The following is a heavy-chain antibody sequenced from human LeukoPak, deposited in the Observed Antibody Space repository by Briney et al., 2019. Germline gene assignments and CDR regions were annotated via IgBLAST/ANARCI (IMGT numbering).Heavy chain of an antibody. CDR3: ARDSSVYYYFDY. D-gene: IGHD3-22*01. J-gene: IGHJ4*02. V-gene: IGHV3-21*01. CDR1: GFTFSSYS. CDR2: ISSSSSYI. Sequence: GGSPRLSCAASGFTFSSYSMNWVRQAPGKGLEWVSSISSSSSYIYYADSVKGRFTISRDNAKNSLYLQMNSLRAEDTAVYYCARDSSVYYYFDYWGQGTLVTVSS.